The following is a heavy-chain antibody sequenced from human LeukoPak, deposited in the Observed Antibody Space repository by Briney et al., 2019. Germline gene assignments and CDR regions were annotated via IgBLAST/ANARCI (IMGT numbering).Heavy chain of an antibody. Sequence: GGSLRLSCAASGFTFSSYGMHWVRQAPGKGLEWVAVIRYDGSNKYYADSVKGRFTISRDNSKNTLYLQMNSLRAEDTAVYYCAKDPYDYSNYFPLNWFDPWGQGTLVTVSS. CDR1: GFTFSSYG. J-gene: IGHJ5*02. CDR3: AKDPYDYSNYFPLNWFDP. D-gene: IGHD4-11*01. V-gene: IGHV3-30*02. CDR2: IRYDGSNK.